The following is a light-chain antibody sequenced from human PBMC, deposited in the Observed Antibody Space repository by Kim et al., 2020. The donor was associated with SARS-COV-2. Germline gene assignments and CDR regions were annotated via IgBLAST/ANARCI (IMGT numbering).Light chain of an antibody. CDR2: KDS. CDR3: QSADSSGTYGV. J-gene: IGLJ3*02. Sequence: GQTARITCSGDALPKQYAYWYQQKPGQAPVLVIYKDSERPSGIPERFSGSSSGTTVTLTISGVQAEDEADYYCQSADSSGTYGVFGGGTQLTVL. CDR1: ALPKQY. V-gene: IGLV3-25*03.